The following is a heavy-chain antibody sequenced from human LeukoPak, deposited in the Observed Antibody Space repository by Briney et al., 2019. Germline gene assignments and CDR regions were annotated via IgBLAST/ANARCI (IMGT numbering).Heavy chain of an antibody. CDR3: AKDDAWLQYGN. J-gene: IGHJ4*02. CDR2: IIGGGGST. D-gene: IGHD5-24*01. V-gene: IGHV3-23*01. CDR1: GFPFSSHG. Sequence: GGTLRLSCAASGFPFSSHGMSWVRQAPGKGLEWVSGIIGGGGSTYYADSVKGRFTISRDNSKGTVYLQMNSLRPEDTAVYYCAKDDAWLQYGNWGRGTLVTVSS.